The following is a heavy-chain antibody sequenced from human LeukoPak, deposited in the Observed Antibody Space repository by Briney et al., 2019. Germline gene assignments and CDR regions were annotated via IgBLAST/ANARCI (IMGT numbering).Heavy chain of an antibody. J-gene: IGHJ3*01. CDR3: ARNKPLDPFAF. V-gene: IGHV4-4*07. CDR1: GDSMSRYY. Sequence: SETLSLTCTVSGDSMSRYYWSFIRQPAGKGLEWIGRIHTSGTTWYNASLKSRVTMSVDASKNQFSLRLTSVTAADTAVFYCARNKPLDPFAFWGQGTMVTVSS. CDR2: IHTSGTT. D-gene: IGHD1/OR15-1a*01.